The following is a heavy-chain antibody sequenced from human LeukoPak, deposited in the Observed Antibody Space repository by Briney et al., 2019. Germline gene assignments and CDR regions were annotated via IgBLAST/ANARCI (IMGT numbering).Heavy chain of an antibody. CDR3: ASRASSSGWYY. Sequence: SVKVSCKASGGTFSSYAISWVRQAPGQGLEWMGRIIPILGIANYAQKFQGRVTITADKSTSTAYMELSSLRSEDTAVYYCASRASSSGWYYWGQGTLVTVSS. CDR1: GGTFSSYA. J-gene: IGHJ4*02. CDR2: IIPILGIA. D-gene: IGHD6-19*01. V-gene: IGHV1-69*04.